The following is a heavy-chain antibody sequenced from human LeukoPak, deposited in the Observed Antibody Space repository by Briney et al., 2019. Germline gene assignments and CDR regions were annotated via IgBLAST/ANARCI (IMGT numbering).Heavy chain of an antibody. D-gene: IGHD1-26*01. V-gene: IGHV4-4*09. CDR2: IHSSGST. CDR1: DGSISSYY. Sequence: SETLSLSCTVPDGSISSYYWSWIRQPPGKGLEWIGYIHSSGSTHYNPSLRSRVVTSLDTSKNQFSLKLSSVTAADTAVYYCARLGSYSDCWGQGTLVTVSS. CDR3: ARLGSYSDC. J-gene: IGHJ4*02.